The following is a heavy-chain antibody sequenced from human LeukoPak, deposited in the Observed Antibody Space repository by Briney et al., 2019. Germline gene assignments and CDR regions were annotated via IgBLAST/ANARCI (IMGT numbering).Heavy chain of an antibody. CDR1: GGSISSSSYF. J-gene: IGHJ6*03. CDR3: ARWGGFYYYYYMDV. D-gene: IGHD3-16*01. V-gene: IGHV4-39*02. CDR2: MYYSGST. Sequence: SKTLSLTCTVSGGSISSSSYFWGWIRQPPGKGLEWIGSMYYSGSTYYNPSLKSRVTISVDTSKNHFSLKLSSATAADTAVYYCARWGGFYYYYYMDVWGKGTTVTVSS.